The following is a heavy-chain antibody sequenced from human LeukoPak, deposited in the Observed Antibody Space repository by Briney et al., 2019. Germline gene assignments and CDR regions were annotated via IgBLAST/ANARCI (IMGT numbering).Heavy chain of an antibody. D-gene: IGHD3-10*01. CDR2: ISGSGGRT. Sequence: GGSLRLSCAASGFTFSDYYMSWIRQAPGKGLEWVSAISGSGGRTYYADSVKGRFTISRDNSKNTLYLQMNSLRAEDTAVYNCAKGDFYGSGRDYYYYMDVWGKGTTVTISS. V-gene: IGHV3-23*01. J-gene: IGHJ6*03. CDR1: GFTFSDYY. CDR3: AKGDFYGSGRDYYYYMDV.